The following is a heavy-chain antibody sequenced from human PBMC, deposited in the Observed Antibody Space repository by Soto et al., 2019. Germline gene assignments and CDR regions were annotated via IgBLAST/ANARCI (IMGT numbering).Heavy chain of an antibody. CDR1: GFTFSNYA. CDR3: AKDPGSSWYEIEY. V-gene: IGHV3-23*01. CDR2: ISGSGGST. J-gene: IGHJ4*02. D-gene: IGHD6-13*01. Sequence: EVQLLESGGGLVQPGGSLRLSCAASGFTFSNYAVTWVRSAPGKGLEWVSTISGSGGSTYYADSVRGRSTISRDNSKNTLYLQMNSLRAEDTAVYYCAKDPGSSWYEIEYWGQGTLVTVSS.